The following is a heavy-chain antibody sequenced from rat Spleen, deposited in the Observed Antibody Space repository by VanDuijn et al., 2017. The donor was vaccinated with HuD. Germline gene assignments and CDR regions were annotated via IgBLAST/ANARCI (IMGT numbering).Heavy chain of an antibody. D-gene: IGHD4-2*01. V-gene: IGHV2-30*01. J-gene: IGHJ2*01. Sequence: QVQLKESGPGLVQPSQTLSLTCTVCGFSLTSYNVHWFRQPTGKGLEWMGVIWSGGTTDYSSALKSRLSISRDTSKSQVFLKMNNLQTEDTATYYCARDRTGPFDSWGQGVMVTVSS. CDR3: ARDRTGPFDS. CDR1: GFSLTSYN. CDR2: IWSGGTT.